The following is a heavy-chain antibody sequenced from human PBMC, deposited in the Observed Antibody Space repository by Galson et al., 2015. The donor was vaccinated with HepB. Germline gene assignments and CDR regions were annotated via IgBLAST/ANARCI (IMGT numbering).Heavy chain of an antibody. J-gene: IGHJ6*02. CDR1: GFTFSNYG. CDR3: ARIGDGYDHMGVYFNNGMDV. V-gene: IGHV3-30*04. CDR2: ISSDGTTK. Sequence: SLRLSCAASGFTFSNYGFHWIRQPPGEGLEWVAVISSDGTTKNYADSVKGRFTISRGNSESTLSLEMNSLRSDDRAVYYCARIGDGYDHMGVYFNNGMDVWGQGTTVTVAS. D-gene: IGHD5-12*01.